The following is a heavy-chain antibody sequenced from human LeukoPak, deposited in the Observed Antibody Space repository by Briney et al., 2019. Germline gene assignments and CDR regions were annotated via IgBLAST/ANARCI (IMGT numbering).Heavy chain of an antibody. Sequence: PGGSLRLSCEGSGFTFSDHFMSWIRQVPGKEPEWLSYINSKGDNILYRDSVKGRFTISRDNAENSLYLQMNSLKAEDTAVYYCATSRVFDYWGQGALVIVSS. V-gene: IGHV3-11*04. CDR2: INSKGDNI. J-gene: IGHJ4*02. CDR3: ATSRVFDY. CDR1: GFTFSDHF.